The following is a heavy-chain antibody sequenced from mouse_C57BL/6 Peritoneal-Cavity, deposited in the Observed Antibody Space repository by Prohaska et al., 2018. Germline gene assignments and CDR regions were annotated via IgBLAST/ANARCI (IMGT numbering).Heavy chain of an antibody. D-gene: IGHD1-1*01. V-gene: IGHV1-69*02. CDR2: IDPSDSYT. J-gene: IGHJ2*01. CDR3: ARWYYGSSFDY. CDR1: GYTFTSYW. Sequence: KASGYTFTSYWMHWVKQRPGQGLEWTGEIDPSDSYTNYNQKFKGKATLTVDKSSSTAYMQLSSLTSEDSAVYYCARWYYGSSFDYWGQGTTLTVSS.